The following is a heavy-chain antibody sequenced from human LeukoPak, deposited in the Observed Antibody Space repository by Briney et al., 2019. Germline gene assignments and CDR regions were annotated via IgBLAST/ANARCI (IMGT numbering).Heavy chain of an antibody. V-gene: IGHV4-59*12. CDR1: GGSISSYY. J-gene: IGHJ3*02. D-gene: IGHD5-24*01. CDR3: ARRKSGWMAGTDAFDI. CDR2: IYYSGST. Sequence: SETLSLTCTVSGGSISSYYWSWIRQPPGKGLEWIGYIYYSGSTNYNPSLKSRVTISVDTSKNQFSLKLSSVTAADTAVYYCARRKSGWMAGTDAFDIWGQGTMVTVSS.